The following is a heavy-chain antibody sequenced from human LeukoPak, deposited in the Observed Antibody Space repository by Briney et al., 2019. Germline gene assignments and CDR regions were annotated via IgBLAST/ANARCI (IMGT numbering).Heavy chain of an antibody. Sequence: GESLKISFQGSGYRFTSYWIGWVRPMPGKGLEWMGIIYPGDSDTRYSPSFQGQVTISADKSISTAYLQWSSLKASDTAMYYCARTEFPTYATTPPFDYWGQGTLVTVSS. CDR1: GYRFTSYW. CDR2: IYPGDSDT. V-gene: IGHV5-51*01. J-gene: IGHJ4*02. D-gene: IGHD1-26*01. CDR3: ARTEFPTYATTPPFDY.